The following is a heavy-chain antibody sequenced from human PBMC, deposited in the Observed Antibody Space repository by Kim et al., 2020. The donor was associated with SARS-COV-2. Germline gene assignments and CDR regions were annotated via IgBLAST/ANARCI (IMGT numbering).Heavy chain of an antibody. D-gene: IGHD1-1*01. J-gene: IGHJ4*02. CDR2: ISYDGGNK. Sequence: GGSLRLSCEASGFTFSSYGMHWVRQAPGKGLEWVTGISYDGGNKYYADSVRGRFTISRDNSENTLYLQVNSLRAEDTAVYYCAKEGALNWNDVGFFDYWGQGTLVTVSS. CDR3: AKEGALNWNDVGFFDY. CDR1: GFTFSSYG. V-gene: IGHV3-30*18.